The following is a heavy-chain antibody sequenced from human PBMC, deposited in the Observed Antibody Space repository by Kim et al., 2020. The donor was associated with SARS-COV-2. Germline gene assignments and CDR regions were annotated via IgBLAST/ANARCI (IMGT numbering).Heavy chain of an antibody. D-gene: IGHD3-22*01. CDR3: ASDSSSGYHYWLDY. J-gene: IGHJ4*02. V-gene: IGHV3-21*06. CDR2: ISSSSNYI. Sequence: GGSLRLSCAASGLTFSSYTMDWVRQAPGKGLEWLSSISSSSNYIYYADSVRGRFTVSRDNAKNSLYLQMNSLRAEDTAVYYCASDSSSGYHYWLDYWGQGTPVTVSS. CDR1: GLTFSSYT.